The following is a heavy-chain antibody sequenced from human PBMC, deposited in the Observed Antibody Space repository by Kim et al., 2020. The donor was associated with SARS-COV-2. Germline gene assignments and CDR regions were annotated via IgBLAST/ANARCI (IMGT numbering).Heavy chain of an antibody. CDR2: IYYSGST. V-gene: IGHV4-31*03. D-gene: IGHD3-10*01. J-gene: IGHJ5*02. Sequence: SETLSLTCTVSGGSISSGGYYWSWIRQHPGKGLEWIGYIYYSGSTYYNPSLKSRVTISVDTSKNQFSLKLSSVTAADTAVYYCARWGVRGVIITMGWFDPWGQGTLVTVSS. CDR1: GGSISSGGYY. CDR3: ARWGVRGVIITMGWFDP.